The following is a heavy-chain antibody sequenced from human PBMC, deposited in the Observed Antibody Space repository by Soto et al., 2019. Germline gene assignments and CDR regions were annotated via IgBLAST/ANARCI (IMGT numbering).Heavy chain of an antibody. J-gene: IGHJ4*02. CDR3: AKVSTDILTGYYLGPFDY. Sequence: GGSLRLSCAASGFTFDYYWMHWVRQVPGKGLLWVSHIQNDASLTTYADSVKGRFTISRDNSKNTLYLQMNSLRAEDTAVYYCAKVSTDILTGYYLGPFDYWGQGTLVTVSS. CDR1: GFTFDYYW. D-gene: IGHD3-9*01. CDR2: IQNDASLT. V-gene: IGHV3-74*01.